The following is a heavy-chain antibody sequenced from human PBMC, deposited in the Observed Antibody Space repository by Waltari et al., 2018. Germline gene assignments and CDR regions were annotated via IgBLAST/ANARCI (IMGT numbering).Heavy chain of an antibody. Sequence: EVQLLESGGGLVQPGGSLRLSCVASGFTFSSFAMSWARRAPGKGLEWVSAIDGSGDATYYPDSVKGRFTISRDNSRKTLYLQMNSLTAEDTALYYCANVGWSNNEFYFDLWGQGTLVTVSS. CDR2: IDGSGDAT. V-gene: IGHV3-23*01. CDR3: ANVGWSNNEFYFDL. CDR1: GFTFSSFA. J-gene: IGHJ4*02. D-gene: IGHD2-15*01.